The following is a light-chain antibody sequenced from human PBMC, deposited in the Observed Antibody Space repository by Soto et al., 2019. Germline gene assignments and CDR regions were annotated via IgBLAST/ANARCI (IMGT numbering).Light chain of an antibody. Sequence: TVLTQSPDTLSLSPGERATLSCWASQSVGTRLAWYQQKPGQAPRLLIYGASSRATGIPDRFSGSGSGTDFTLTISRLEPEDFAVYYCQQYGSLSWTFGQGTKVDIK. V-gene: IGKV3-20*01. J-gene: IGKJ1*01. CDR2: GAS. CDR3: QQYGSLSWT. CDR1: QSVGTR.